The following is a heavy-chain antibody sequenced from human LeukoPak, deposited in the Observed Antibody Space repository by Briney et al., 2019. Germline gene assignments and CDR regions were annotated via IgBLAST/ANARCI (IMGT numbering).Heavy chain of an antibody. Sequence: GESLKISCKGSGYSFSSYWIAWVRQMPGKGLEWMGIIYPGDSDTRYSPSFQGQVTISADKSISTAYLQWSSLKASDTAMYYCARHVGYGSGSYYNGLDYWGQGTLVTVSS. CDR1: GYSFSSYW. CDR2: IYPGDSDT. CDR3: ARHVGYGSGSYYNGLDY. J-gene: IGHJ4*02. D-gene: IGHD3-10*01. V-gene: IGHV5-51*01.